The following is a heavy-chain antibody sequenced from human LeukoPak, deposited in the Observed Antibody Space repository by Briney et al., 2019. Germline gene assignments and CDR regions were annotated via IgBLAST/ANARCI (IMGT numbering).Heavy chain of an antibody. J-gene: IGHJ4*02. CDR1: GFTFSSYW. Sequence: GGSLRLSCAASGFTFSSYWMHWVRQAPGKGLVWVSRINSDGSSTSYADSVKGRFTISRDNAKNTLYLQMNSLRAEDTAVYYCARSRQADIVAYFDYWGQGSLVTVSS. D-gene: IGHD5-12*01. CDR3: ARSRQADIVAYFDY. V-gene: IGHV3-74*01. CDR2: INSDGSST.